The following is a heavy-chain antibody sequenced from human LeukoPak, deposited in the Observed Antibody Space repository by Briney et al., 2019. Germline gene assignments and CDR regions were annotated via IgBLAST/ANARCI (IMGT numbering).Heavy chain of an antibody. V-gene: IGHV1-2*02. CDR2: INPNSGGT. J-gene: IGHJ5*02. Sequence: GASVKVCCKASGYTFTGYYMHWVRQAPGQGLEWMGWINPNSGGTNYAQKFQGRVTMTRDTSISTAYMELSSLRSEDTAVYYCARNRDGSGRWGFDPWGQGTLVTVSS. CDR1: GYTFTGYY. CDR3: ARNRDGSGRWGFDP. D-gene: IGHD3-10*01.